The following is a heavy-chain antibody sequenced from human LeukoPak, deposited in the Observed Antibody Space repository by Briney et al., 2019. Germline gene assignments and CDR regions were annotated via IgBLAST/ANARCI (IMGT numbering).Heavy chain of an antibody. Sequence: GGSLRLSCAASGFTVSSNYMSWVRQAPGKGLEWVSVIYSGGSTYYADSVKGRFTISRDNSKNTLYLQMNSLRAEDTAVYYCAKDLERLGVTTFDYWGQGTLVTVSS. CDR3: AKDLERLGVTTFDY. J-gene: IGHJ4*02. CDR2: IYSGGST. V-gene: IGHV3-53*01. D-gene: IGHD4-17*01. CDR1: GFTVSSNY.